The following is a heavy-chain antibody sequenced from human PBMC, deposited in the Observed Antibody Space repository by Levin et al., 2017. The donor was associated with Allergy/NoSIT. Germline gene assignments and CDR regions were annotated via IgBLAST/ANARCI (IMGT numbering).Heavy chain of an antibody. D-gene: IGHD6-6*01. CDR2: ISYDGSNK. V-gene: IGHV3-30*04. J-gene: IGHJ4*02. Sequence: GESLKISCAASGFTFSSYAMHWVRQAPGKGLEWVAVISYDGSNKYYADSVKGRFTISRDNSKNTLYLQMNSLRAEDTAVYYCAGGSIAARRPRGYFDYWGQGTLVTVSS. CDR3: AGGSIAARRPRGYFDY. CDR1: GFTFSSYA.